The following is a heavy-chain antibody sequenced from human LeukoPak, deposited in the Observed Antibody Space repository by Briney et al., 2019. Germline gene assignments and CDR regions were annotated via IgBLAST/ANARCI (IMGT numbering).Heavy chain of an antibody. J-gene: IGHJ4*02. CDR2: IYTSGST. V-gene: IGHV4-61*02. CDR1: GGSISSGSYY. CDR3: ARAGSGHY. D-gene: IGHD3-10*01. Sequence: TSETLSLTCTVSGGSISSGSYYWSWIRQPAGKGLEWIGRIYTSGSTNYNPSLKSRVTISVDTSKNQFSLKLSSVTAADTAVYYCARAGSGHYWGQGTLVTVSS.